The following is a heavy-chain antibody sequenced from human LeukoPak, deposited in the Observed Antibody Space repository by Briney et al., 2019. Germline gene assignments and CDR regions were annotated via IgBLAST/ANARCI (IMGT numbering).Heavy chain of an antibody. D-gene: IGHD5-18*01. CDR2: INPNSGGT. CDR1: GYTFTGYY. V-gene: IGHV1-2*02. J-gene: IGHJ4*02. Sequence: GASVKVSCKASGYTFTGYYMHWVRQAPGQGLEWMGWINPNSGGTNYAQKFQGRVTMTRDTSISTAYMELSSLRAEDTAVYYCAKEGGYSYGPLDYWGQGTLVTVSS. CDR3: AKEGGYSYGPLDY.